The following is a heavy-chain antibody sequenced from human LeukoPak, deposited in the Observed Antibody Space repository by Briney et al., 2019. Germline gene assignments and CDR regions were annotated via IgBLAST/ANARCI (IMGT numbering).Heavy chain of an antibody. CDR3: ARRTDRSAWSTYFDY. Sequence: TSETLSLTCSVSGGSISTSSYYWDWIRQPPGKGLEWIGSLYYSGSTYYNPSLKGRVTISGDTSKNQFSMNLGSVTAADAVVYYCARRTDRSAWSTYFDYWGQGTLVTVS. CDR2: LYYSGST. V-gene: IGHV4-39*01. D-gene: IGHD6-19*01. CDR1: GGSISTSSYY. J-gene: IGHJ4*02.